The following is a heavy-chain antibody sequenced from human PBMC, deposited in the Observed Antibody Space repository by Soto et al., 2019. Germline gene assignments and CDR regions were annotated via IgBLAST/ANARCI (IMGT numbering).Heavy chain of an antibody. V-gene: IGHV4-34*01. CDR3: ARNEERGYSSSWYKYYYYYGMDV. D-gene: IGHD6-13*01. J-gene: IGHJ6*02. CDR2: INHSGST. CDR1: GGSFSGYY. Sequence: PXATLALTCAVYGGSFSGYYWSWIRQPPGKGLEWIGEINHSGSTNYNPSLKSRVTISVDTSKNQFSLKLSSVTAADKAVYYCARNEERGYSSSWYKYYYYYGMDVWGQGTTVTVSS.